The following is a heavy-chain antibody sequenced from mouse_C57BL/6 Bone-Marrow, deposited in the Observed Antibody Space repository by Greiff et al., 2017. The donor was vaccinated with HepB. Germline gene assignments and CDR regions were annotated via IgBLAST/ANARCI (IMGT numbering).Heavy chain of an antibody. D-gene: IGHD1-1*01. CDR2: IYPGSGST. CDR1: GYTFTSYW. J-gene: IGHJ2*01. Sequence: VQLQQSGAELMKPGASVKMSCKASGYTFTSYWITWVKQRPGQGLEWIGDIYPGSGSTNYNEKFKSKATLTVDTSSSTAYMQLSSLTSEDSAVYYCASSTVVATGYFDYWGQGTTLTVSS. CDR3: ASSTVVATGYFDY. V-gene: IGHV1-55*01.